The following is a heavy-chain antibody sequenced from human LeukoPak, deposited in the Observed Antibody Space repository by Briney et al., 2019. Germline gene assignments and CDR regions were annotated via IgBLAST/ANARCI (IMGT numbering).Heavy chain of an antibody. J-gene: IGHJ4*02. Sequence: GVSLRLSCAASGFTFSSYAMSWVRQAPGKGLEWVSAISGSGGSTYYADSVKGRFTISRDNSKNTLYLQMNSLRAEDTAVYYCAKDLEWLLTVPYFDYWGQGTLVTVSS. CDR1: GFTFSSYA. V-gene: IGHV3-23*01. CDR3: AKDLEWLLTVPYFDY. CDR2: ISGSGGST. D-gene: IGHD3-3*01.